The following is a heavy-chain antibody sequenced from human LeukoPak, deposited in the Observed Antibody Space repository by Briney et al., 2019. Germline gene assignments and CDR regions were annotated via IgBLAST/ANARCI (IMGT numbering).Heavy chain of an antibody. CDR2: IKRKTDGRTT. CDR1: GFTFSNSW. V-gene: IGHV3-15*01. D-gene: IGHD4-17*01. CDR3: TTDPGDYEIY. Sequence: GGSLRLSCAASGFTFSNSWMSGVRQAAAKGLDWVGSIKRKTDGRTTDYGAPMKGRFTISSDDSKNTLYLQLNRLKTEHTAVYYSTTDPGDYEIYWGQGTLVTVSS. J-gene: IGHJ4*02.